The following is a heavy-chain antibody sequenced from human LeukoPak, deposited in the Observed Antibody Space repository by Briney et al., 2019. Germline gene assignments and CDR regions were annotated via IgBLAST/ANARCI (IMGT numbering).Heavy chain of an antibody. D-gene: IGHD3-22*01. J-gene: IGHJ4*02. CDR1: GFTFSSYE. CDR3: ARDTRYYYDSSGYSASDY. Sequence: PGGSLRLSCAASGFTFSSYEMNWARQAPGKGLEWVSYISSSGSTIYYADSVKGRFTISRDNAKNSLYLQMNSLRAEDTAVYYCARDTRYYYDSSGYSASDYWGQGTLVTVSS. CDR2: ISSSGSTI. V-gene: IGHV3-48*03.